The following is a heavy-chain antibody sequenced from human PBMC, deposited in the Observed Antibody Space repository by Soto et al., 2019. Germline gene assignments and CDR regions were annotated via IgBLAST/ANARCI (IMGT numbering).Heavy chain of an antibody. CDR3: AKEPPARGGGWFDP. CDR1: GFTVSSNY. D-gene: IGHD3-16*01. CDR2: IYSGGST. J-gene: IGHJ5*02. V-gene: IGHV3-53*01. Sequence: PGGSLRLSCAASGFTVSSNYMSWVRQAPGKGLEWVSVIYSGGSTYYADSVKGRFTISRDNSKNTLYLQMNSLRAEDTAVYYCAKEPPARGGGWFDPWGQGTLVTVSA.